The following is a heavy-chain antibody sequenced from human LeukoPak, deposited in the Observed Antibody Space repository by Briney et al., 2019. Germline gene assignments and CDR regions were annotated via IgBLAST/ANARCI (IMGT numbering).Heavy chain of an antibody. Sequence: GGSLRLSCAASGFTFSSYSMSWVRQAPGKGLEWVANIKPDGSEKYYADSVKGRFTISRDNSKNSLYLQMNSLRAEDTAVYYCARSDFWSGYYRYYFHYRRRGTLVSLSS. CDR2: IKPDGSEK. CDR1: GFTFSSYS. CDR3: ARSDFWSGYYRYYFHY. V-gene: IGHV3-7*01. J-gene: IGHJ4*02. D-gene: IGHD3-3*01.